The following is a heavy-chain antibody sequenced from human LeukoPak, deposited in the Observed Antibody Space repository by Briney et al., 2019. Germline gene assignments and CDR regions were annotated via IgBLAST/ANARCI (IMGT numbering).Heavy chain of an antibody. Sequence: GRSPRLSWAASGVTFSSYWMHWVRQAPANGLPSVSRINTDGSSTSYADSVKGRFTISRDNAKNTLYLQMNSLRAEDTAVYYCARVSSSSWWALDYWGQGTLVTVSS. CDR1: GVTFSSYW. D-gene: IGHD6-13*01. CDR2: INTDGSST. CDR3: ARVSSSSWWALDY. J-gene: IGHJ4*02. V-gene: IGHV3-74*01.